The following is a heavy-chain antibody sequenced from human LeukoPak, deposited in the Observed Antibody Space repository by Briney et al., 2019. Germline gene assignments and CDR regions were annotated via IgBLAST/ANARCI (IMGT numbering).Heavy chain of an antibody. D-gene: IGHD3-10*01. Sequence: PSETLSLTCTVSGASISSYYWSWIRQPPGKGLEWIGYIYYSGSTNYNPSLKSRVTISVDTSKNQFSLKLSSVTAADTGVYYCARVSYYYGSGSYRFDYWGQGTLVTVSS. V-gene: IGHV4-59*01. CDR1: GASISSYY. CDR2: IYYSGST. J-gene: IGHJ4*02. CDR3: ARVSYYYGSGSYRFDY.